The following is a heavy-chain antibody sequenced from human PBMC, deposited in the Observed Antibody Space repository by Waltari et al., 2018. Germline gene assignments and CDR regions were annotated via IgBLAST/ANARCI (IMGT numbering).Heavy chain of an antibody. D-gene: IGHD1-26*01. CDR3: ARLDIVGATTAYYYYMDV. CDR2: SNHSGST. Sequence: QVQLQQWGAGLLKPSETLSLTCAVYGGSFSGYYWSWIRQPPGKGLEWIGESNHSGSTNNNPSLKSRVTISVDTYKNQCSLKLSSVTAADTAVYYCARLDIVGATTAYYYYMDVWGKGTTVTVSS. J-gene: IGHJ6*03. CDR1: GGSFSGYY. V-gene: IGHV4-34*01.